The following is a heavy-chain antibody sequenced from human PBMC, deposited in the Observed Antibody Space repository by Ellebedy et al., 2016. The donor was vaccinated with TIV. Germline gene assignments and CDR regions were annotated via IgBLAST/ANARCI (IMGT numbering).Heavy chain of an antibody. Sequence: GESLKIPCKGSGYIFTSYWIGLLRPMPGNGLAWIGIFYPSDSYTTYNPSFEGQVTISADKSIRTAYLQWKSLKASDTAIYYCLRRGRSTGYFDAWGQGTLVTVSS. J-gene: IGHJ5*02. D-gene: IGHD5-18*01. CDR1: GYIFTSYW. V-gene: IGHV5-51*01. CDR2: FYPSDSYT. CDR3: LRRGRSTGYFDA.